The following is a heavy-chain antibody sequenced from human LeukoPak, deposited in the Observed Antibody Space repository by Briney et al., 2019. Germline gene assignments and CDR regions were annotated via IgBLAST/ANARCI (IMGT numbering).Heavy chain of an antibody. J-gene: IGHJ4*02. CDR1: GYTFTSSY. Sequence: GSSVTVSCKPSGYTFTSSYMHWVRQAPGQGLEWMGWVNPTCGGTNYAQKFQGRVTMTRDTSISTAYMELSRLRSDDTAVYYCARVYCYYDSSGILTLYFDYWGQGTLVTVSS. D-gene: IGHD3-22*01. V-gene: IGHV1-2*02. CDR3: ARVYCYYDSSGILTLYFDY. CDR2: VNPTCGGT.